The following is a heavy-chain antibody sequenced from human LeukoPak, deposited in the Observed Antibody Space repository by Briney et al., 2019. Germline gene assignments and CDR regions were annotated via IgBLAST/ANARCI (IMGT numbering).Heavy chain of an antibody. CDR1: GFTFSTSN. J-gene: IGHJ4*02. CDR2: ISYDGSNK. CDR3: ARGPLRDFDF. V-gene: IGHV3-30*04. Sequence: GGSLRLSCAASGFTFSTSNMHWVRQAPGKGLEWVSFISYDGSNKKEADPVKGRFTISRDNSKNTLYLQMNSLRAADTAVYYCARGPLRDFDFWGQGILVTVSS.